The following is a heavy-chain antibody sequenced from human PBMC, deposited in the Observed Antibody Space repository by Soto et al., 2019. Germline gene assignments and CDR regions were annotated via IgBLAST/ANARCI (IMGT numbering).Heavy chain of an antibody. CDR3: ARSSGGNFGIIIEGSNWFDP. D-gene: IGHD3-3*01. Sequence: ASVKVSCKAPGDTFTSYYLDWVRQAPGQGLEWMGVINPHGGSTKYAQKFQGRIAMTRDTSRSTVYMELSSLRSDDTAIYYCARSSGGNFGIIIEGSNWFDPWGQGTLVTVSS. J-gene: IGHJ5*02. CDR1: GDTFTSYY. CDR2: INPHGGST. V-gene: IGHV1-46*01.